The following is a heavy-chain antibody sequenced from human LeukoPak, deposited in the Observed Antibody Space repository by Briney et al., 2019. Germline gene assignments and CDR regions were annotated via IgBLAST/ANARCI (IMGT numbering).Heavy chain of an antibody. D-gene: IGHD5-18*01. Sequence: SETLSLTCAVYGGSFSGYYWSWIRQPPGKGLEWIGEINHSGSTNYNPSLKSRVTISVDTSKNQFSLKLSSVTAADTAVYYCARGGHGTATRFDYWGQGTLVTVSS. J-gene: IGHJ4*02. CDR2: INHSGST. CDR3: ARGGHGTATRFDY. V-gene: IGHV4-34*01. CDR1: GGSFSGYY.